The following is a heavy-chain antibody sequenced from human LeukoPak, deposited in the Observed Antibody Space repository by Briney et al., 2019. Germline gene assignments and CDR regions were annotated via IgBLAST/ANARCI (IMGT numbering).Heavy chain of an antibody. CDR2: IYQSGIT. Sequence: PSETLSLTCTVSGGSISSGDHYWSWIRQPPGKGLEWIGYIYQSGITYYNPSLKSRVTISVDRSKNQFSLKLSSVTAADTAVYYCARRVNIVVVTASAPTDAFDIWGQGTMVTVSS. CDR3: ARRVNIVVVTASAPTDAFDI. V-gene: IGHV4-30-4*01. D-gene: IGHD2-21*02. CDR1: GGSISSGDHY. J-gene: IGHJ3*02.